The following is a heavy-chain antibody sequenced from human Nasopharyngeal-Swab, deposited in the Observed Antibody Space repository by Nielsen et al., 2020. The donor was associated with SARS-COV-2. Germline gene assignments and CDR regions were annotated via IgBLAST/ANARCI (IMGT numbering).Heavy chain of an antibody. Sequence: GSLRLSCTVSRGSIRSSSYYWVWIRQPPGTGLEWIGSIYYSGSTFYNPSLKSRVTISVVTSKNQFSLKLSSVTAADTAVYYCARLTADVLRFFRPYYFDYWGQGTLVTVSS. D-gene: IGHD3-3*01. CDR3: ARLTADVLRFFRPYYFDY. CDR2: IYYSGST. J-gene: IGHJ4*02. CDR1: RGSIRSSSYY. V-gene: IGHV4-39*01.